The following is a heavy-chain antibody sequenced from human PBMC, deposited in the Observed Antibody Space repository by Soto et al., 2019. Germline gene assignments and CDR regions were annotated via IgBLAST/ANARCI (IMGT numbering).Heavy chain of an antibody. CDR2: IYYSGST. V-gene: IGHV4-59*01. CDR3: ARLVIEGFSIGY. CDR1: GGSISSYY. Sequence: SETLSLTCTVSGGSISSYYWSWIRQPPGKGLEWIGYIYYSGSTNYNPSLKSRVTISVDTSKNQFSLKLSSVTAADTAVYYCARLVIEGFSIGYWGQGTLVTVSS. J-gene: IGHJ4*02. D-gene: IGHD2-21*01.